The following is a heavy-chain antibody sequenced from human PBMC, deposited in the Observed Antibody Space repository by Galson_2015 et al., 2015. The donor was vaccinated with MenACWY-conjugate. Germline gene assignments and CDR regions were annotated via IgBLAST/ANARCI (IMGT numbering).Heavy chain of an antibody. V-gene: IGHV4-34*01. Sequence: LRLSCAASGFSFSGYYWSWIRQPPGKGLEWIGEINHSGSTNYNPSLKSRVTISVDTSKNQFSLKMRSVTAADTAVYYCARGYLNQYVWGSYRFSFDYWGQGILVTVSS. J-gene: IGHJ4*02. D-gene: IGHD3-16*02. CDR2: INHSGST. CDR1: GFSFSGYY. CDR3: ARGYLNQYVWGSYRFSFDY.